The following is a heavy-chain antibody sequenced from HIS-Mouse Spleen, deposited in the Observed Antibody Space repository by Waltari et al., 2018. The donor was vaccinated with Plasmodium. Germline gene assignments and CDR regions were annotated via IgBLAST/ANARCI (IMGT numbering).Heavy chain of an antibody. CDR1: GLPYSSYG. J-gene: IGHJ2*01. CDR3: ASSWYWYFDL. CDR2: IKQDGSEK. D-gene: IGHD6-13*01. Sequence: EVQLVESGGGLVQPGGSMRLSCAASGLPYSSYGMGWVRQAPGKGLEWVANIKQDGSEKYYVDSVKGRFTISRDNAKNSLYLQMNSLRAEDTAVYYCASSWYWYFDLWGRGTLVTVSS. V-gene: IGHV3-7*01.